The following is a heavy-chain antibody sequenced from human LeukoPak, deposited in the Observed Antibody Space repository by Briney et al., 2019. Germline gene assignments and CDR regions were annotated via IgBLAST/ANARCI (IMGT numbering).Heavy chain of an antibody. CDR3: AKGYRLGIHDIYYYYGMDV. CDR1: GFTFDDYA. V-gene: IGHV3-9*01. J-gene: IGHJ6*02. D-gene: IGHD3-9*01. CDR2: ISWNSGSI. Sequence: GRSLRLSCAASGFTFDDYAMHWVRQAPGKGLEWVSGISWNSGSIGYADSVKGRFTISRDNARNSLYLQMNSLRAEDTALYYCAKGYRLGIHDIYYYYGMDVWGQGTTVTVSS.